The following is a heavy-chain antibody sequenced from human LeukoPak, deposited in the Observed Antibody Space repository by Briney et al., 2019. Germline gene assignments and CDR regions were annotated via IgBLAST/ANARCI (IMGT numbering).Heavy chain of an antibody. CDR2: ISGSGGST. V-gene: IGHV3-23*01. D-gene: IGHD2-15*01. J-gene: IGHJ4*02. Sequence: PGGSLRLSCAASGFTFSSYAMSWVRQAPGKGLEWVSAISGSGGSTYYADSVKGRFTISRDNSKNTLYLQMNSLRAEDAAVYYFAKVGIVVVVADDYFDYWGQGTLVTVSS. CDR3: AKVGIVVVVADDYFDY. CDR1: GFTFSSYA.